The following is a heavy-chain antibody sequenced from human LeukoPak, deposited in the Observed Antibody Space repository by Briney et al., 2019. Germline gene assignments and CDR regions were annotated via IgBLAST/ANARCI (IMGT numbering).Heavy chain of an antibody. V-gene: IGHV4-31*03. CDR3: ARAHDFWSGYYWADPGKNWFDP. Sequence: PSETLSLTCTVSGGSISSGGYYWSWIRQHPGKGLEWIGYIYYSGSTYYNPSLKSRVTISVDTSKNQFSLKLSSVTAADTAVYYCARAHDFWSGYYWADPGKNWFDPWGQGTLVTVSS. CDR2: IYYSGST. J-gene: IGHJ5*02. CDR1: GGSISSGGYY. D-gene: IGHD3-3*01.